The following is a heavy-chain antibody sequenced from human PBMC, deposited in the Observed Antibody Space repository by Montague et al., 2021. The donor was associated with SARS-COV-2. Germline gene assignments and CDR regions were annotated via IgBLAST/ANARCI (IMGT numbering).Heavy chain of an antibody. V-gene: IGHV4-39*01. J-gene: IGHJ4*02. CDR3: ARPHLGAGGREAPFFFEN. D-gene: IGHD2-8*02. CDR2: LFYGGVT. CDR1: GGSVRSTSYY. Sequence: SDTLSLTCLVSGGSVRSTSYYWAWTAEPPGKGLKCLGGLFYGGVTYHNPPLRSRVPMSIDPSKNRFSLQLTSVTAADTAVYSFARPHLGAGGREAPFFFENWGQGTLATVSS.